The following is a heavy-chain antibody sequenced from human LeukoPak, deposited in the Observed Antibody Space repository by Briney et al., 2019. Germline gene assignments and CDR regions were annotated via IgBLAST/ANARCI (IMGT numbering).Heavy chain of an antibody. J-gene: IGHJ4*02. D-gene: IGHD6-19*01. V-gene: IGHV4-59*01. Sequence: SETLSLTCTVSGGSISSFYYTWIRQPPGKGLEWIGYIDSSGITNYNSSLISRVTISLDTSQNQLSLKLNSVTAADTAVYYCATVASGWYPDYWGQGALVTVAS. CDR3: ATVASGWYPDY. CDR1: GGSISSFY. CDR2: IDSSGIT.